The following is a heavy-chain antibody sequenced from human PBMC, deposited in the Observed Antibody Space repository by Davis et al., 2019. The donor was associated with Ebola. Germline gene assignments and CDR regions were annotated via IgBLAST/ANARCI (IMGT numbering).Heavy chain of an antibody. Sequence: AASVKVSCKASGYTFTSYYMHWVRQAPGQGLEWMGWMNPNSGNTGYAQKFQGRVTMTRNTSISTAYMELSSLRSEDTAVYYCARVRVTTERWLQSLGYWGQGTLVTVSS. J-gene: IGHJ4*02. CDR2: MNPNSGNT. CDR1: GYTFTSYY. D-gene: IGHD5-24*01. V-gene: IGHV1-8*02. CDR3: ARVRVTTERWLQSLGY.